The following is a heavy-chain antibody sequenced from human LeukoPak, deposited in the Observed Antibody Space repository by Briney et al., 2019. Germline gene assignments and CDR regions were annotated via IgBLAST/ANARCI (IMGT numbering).Heavy chain of an antibody. CDR1: GGSISSGDYY. CDR2: SYYSGST. J-gene: IGHJ3*02. Sequence: PSEPLSLTCTVSGGSISSGDYYWSWIRQPPGKGLEWIGYSYYSGSTYYNPSPKSRVTISVETSKNQFSLKLSSVTAADTAVYYCARDEYSSSCDAFDIWGQGTMVTVSS. CDR3: ARDEYSSSCDAFDI. D-gene: IGHD6-6*01. V-gene: IGHV4-30-4*08.